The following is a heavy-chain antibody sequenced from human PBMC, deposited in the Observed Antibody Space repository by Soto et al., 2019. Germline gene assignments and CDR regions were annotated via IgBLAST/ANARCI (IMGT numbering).Heavy chain of an antibody. CDR1: GGSVSSGSYY. J-gene: IGHJ4*02. D-gene: IGHD4-4*01. CDR3: ARDLATVTYFDY. V-gene: IGHV4-61*01. CDR2: IYYSGST. Sequence: SETLSLTCTVSGGSVSSGSYYWSWIRQPPGKGLEWIGYIYYSGSTNYNPSLKSRVTISVDTSKNQFSLKLSSVTAADTAVYYCARDLATVTYFDYWGQGTLVTVSS.